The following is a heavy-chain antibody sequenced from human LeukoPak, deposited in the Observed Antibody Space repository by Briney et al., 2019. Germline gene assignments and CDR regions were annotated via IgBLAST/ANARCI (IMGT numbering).Heavy chain of an antibody. D-gene: IGHD3-9*01. J-gene: IGHJ4*02. Sequence: PSETLSLACAVYGGSFSGYYWSWIRQPPGKGLEWIGEINHSGSTNYNPSLKSRVTISVDTSKNQFSLKLSSVTAADTAVYYCARDPAAGWLLSGFFDYWGQGTLVTVSS. CDR1: GGSFSGYY. V-gene: IGHV4-34*01. CDR3: ARDPAAGWLLSGFFDY. CDR2: INHSGST.